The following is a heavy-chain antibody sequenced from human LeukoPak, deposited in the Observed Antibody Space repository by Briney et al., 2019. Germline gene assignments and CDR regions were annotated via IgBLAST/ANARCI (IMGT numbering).Heavy chain of an antibody. Sequence: GRSLRLSCAASGFTFDDYAMHWVRQAPGKGLEWVSGISWNSGSIDYADSVKGRFTISRDNAKNSLNLQMNSLRAEDTALYYCATDKGSRQYDGMDVWGQGTTVTVSS. CDR1: GFTFDDYA. J-gene: IGHJ6*02. D-gene: IGHD6-13*01. CDR3: ATDKGSRQYDGMDV. CDR2: ISWNSGSI. V-gene: IGHV3-9*01.